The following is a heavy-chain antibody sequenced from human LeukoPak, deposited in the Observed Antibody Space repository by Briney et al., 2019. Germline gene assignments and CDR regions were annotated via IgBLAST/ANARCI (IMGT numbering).Heavy chain of an antibody. J-gene: IGHJ4*02. V-gene: IGHV3-11*05. CDR3: AREEVGAINFDY. CDR2: ISSSSSYT. D-gene: IGHD1-26*01. CDR1: GFTFSDYY. Sequence: GGSLRLSCAASGFTFSDYYMSWIRQAPGKGLEWVSYISSSSSYTNYADSVKGRFTISGDNAKNSLYLQMNSLRAEDTAVYYCAREEVGAINFDYWGQGTLVTVSS.